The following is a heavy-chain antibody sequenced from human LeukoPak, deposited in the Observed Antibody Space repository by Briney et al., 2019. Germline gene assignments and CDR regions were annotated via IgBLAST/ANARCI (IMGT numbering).Heavy chain of an antibody. CDR1: GFTLSSYW. J-gene: IGHJ3*02. V-gene: IGHV3-7*01. CDR3: AVGYRGSFDI. Sequence: GGSLRLSCTASGFTLSSYWMSWVRQAPGKGLEWVANIKQDASQKYYVDSVKGRFTISRDNAKNSLYLQMNSLRAEDTAVYYCAVGYRGSFDIWGQGTMVTVSS. CDR2: IKQDASQK. D-gene: IGHD6-13*01.